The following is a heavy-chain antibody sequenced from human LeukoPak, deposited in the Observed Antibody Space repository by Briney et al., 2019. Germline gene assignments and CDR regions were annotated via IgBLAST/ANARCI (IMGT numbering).Heavy chain of an antibody. D-gene: IGHD3-22*01. CDR2: ISDSGDST. CDR3: ARVGYDSSGYYPSPFDY. J-gene: IGHJ4*02. CDR1: GFTFSSYG. Sequence: GGSRRLSCAASGFTFSSYGMSWVRQAPGKGLEWVSSISDSGDSTYYADSVKGRFTISRDNVKNSLYLQMNSLRAEDTAVYYCARVGYDSSGYYPSPFDYWGQGTLVTVSS. V-gene: IGHV3-23*01.